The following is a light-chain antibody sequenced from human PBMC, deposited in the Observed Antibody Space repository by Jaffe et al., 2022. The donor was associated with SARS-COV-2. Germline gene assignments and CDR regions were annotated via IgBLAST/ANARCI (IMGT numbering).Light chain of an antibody. CDR2: DVS. CDR1: SNDVGDYNY. Sequence: QSALTQPASVSGSPGQSITVSCTGSSNDVGDYNYVSWFQQRPGTAPKLLLYDVSNRPSGVSSRFSGSRSDSKASLTISGLQTEDEGDYFCSSYTSSGVLLFGGGTKLTVL. CDR3: SSYTSSGVLL. V-gene: IGLV2-14*01. J-gene: IGLJ2*01.